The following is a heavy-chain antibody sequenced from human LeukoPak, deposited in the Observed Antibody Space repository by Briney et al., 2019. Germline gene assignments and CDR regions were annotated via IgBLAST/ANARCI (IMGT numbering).Heavy chain of an antibody. Sequence: ASVKVSCKASGYTFTGYYMHWVRQAPGQGLEWMGRINPNSGGTNYAQEFQGRVTMTRDTSTSTAYMELSRLRSDDTAVYYCARPRGQWLVDYWGQGTLVTVSS. CDR3: ARPRGQWLVDY. CDR1: GYTFTGYY. CDR2: INPNSGGT. V-gene: IGHV1-2*06. D-gene: IGHD6-19*01. J-gene: IGHJ4*02.